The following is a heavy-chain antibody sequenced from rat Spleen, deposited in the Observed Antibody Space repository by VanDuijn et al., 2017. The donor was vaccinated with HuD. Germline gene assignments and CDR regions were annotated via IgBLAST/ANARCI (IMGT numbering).Heavy chain of an antibody. D-gene: IGHD1-1*01. V-gene: IGHV2S78*01. Sequence: QVQLKETGPDLVQLTQTLSITCTVSGFSLTTYNVHWVRQPPGKGLEWMGAMWNGGNTDYNSALKSRLSISRDTSKSQVFLKMNSLQPEDTGTYYCARHDYSGDVDFEYWGQGVMVTVSS. CDR1: GFSLTTYN. CDR3: ARHDYSGDVDFEY. J-gene: IGHJ2*01. CDR2: MWNGGNT.